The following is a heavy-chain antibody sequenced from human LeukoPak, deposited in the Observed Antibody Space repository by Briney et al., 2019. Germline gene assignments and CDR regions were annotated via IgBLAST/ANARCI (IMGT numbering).Heavy chain of an antibody. CDR1: GFTFSSYS. V-gene: IGHV3-21*01. Sequence: TGGSLRLSCAASGFTFSSYSMNWVRQAPGKGLEWVSSISSSSYIYYADSVKGRFTISKDNAKNSLYLQMNSLRAEDTAVYYCARVSEDYCSSTSCYSHAFDIWGQGTMVTVSS. D-gene: IGHD2-2*01. CDR2: ISSSSYI. CDR3: ARVSEDYCSSTSCYSHAFDI. J-gene: IGHJ3*02.